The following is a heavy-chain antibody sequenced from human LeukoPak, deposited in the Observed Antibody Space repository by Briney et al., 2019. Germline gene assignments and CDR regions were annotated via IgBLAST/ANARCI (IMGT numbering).Heavy chain of an antibody. Sequence: GASVKVSCKASGYTFTGYYMHWVRQAPGQGLEWMGWINPNSGDTNYAQKFQGRVTMTGDTSIGTAYMELSRLRCDDTAVYYCAKADDILTDFDYWGQGTLVTVSS. CDR1: GYTFTGYY. J-gene: IGHJ4*02. D-gene: IGHD3-9*01. CDR3: AKADDILTDFDY. CDR2: INPNSGDT. V-gene: IGHV1-2*02.